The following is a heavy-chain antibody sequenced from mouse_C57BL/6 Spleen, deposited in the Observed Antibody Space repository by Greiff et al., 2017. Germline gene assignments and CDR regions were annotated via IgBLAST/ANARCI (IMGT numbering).Heavy chain of an antibody. CDR2: INPGSGGN. D-gene: IGHD3-1*01. Sequence: QVQLQQSGAELVRPGTSVKVSCKASGYAFTNYLIEWVKQRPGQGLEWIGVINPGSGGNNDNEKFKGKGTLTADKPSSTAYMQRSSLTSEDSAVYFCARSGAYWGQGTLVTVSA. V-gene: IGHV1-54*01. CDR1: GYAFTNYL. CDR3: ARSGAY. J-gene: IGHJ3*01.